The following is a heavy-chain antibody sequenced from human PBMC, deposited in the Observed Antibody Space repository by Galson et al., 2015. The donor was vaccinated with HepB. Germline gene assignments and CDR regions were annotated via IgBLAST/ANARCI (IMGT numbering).Heavy chain of an antibody. V-gene: IGHV3-33*01. J-gene: IGHJ4*02. D-gene: IGHD1-20*01. CDR2: IWYDGSNK. CDR1: GFTFSSYG. CDR3: ARLGSNWSLDY. Sequence: SLRLSCAASGFTFSSYGMHWVRQTPGKGLEWVAVIWYDGSNKYYADSVKGRFTISRDNSKNTLYLQVNSLRAEDTAVYYCARLGSNWSLDYWGQGTLVTVSS.